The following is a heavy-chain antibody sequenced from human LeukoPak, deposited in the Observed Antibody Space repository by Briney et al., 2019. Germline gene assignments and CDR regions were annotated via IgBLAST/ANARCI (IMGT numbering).Heavy chain of an antibody. Sequence: GGSLRLSCAASGFTLSNYWMHWVRQAPGKGLMWVSRIKSDGSWTNYADSVRGRFTISRDNAKNTLFLQMVGLRAEDTAIYYCVRDGDAYDFDLWGQGILVTVSS. J-gene: IGHJ4*02. CDR2: IKSDGSWT. D-gene: IGHD5-12*01. CDR3: VRDGDAYDFDL. V-gene: IGHV3-74*01. CDR1: GFTLSNYW.